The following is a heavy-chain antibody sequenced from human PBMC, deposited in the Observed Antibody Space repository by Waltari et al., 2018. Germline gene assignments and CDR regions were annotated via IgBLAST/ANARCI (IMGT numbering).Heavy chain of an antibody. Sequence: EVQLLESGGGLVQPGGYLRLSCAASGFTCSNYAMNWVRQGQGKGLGWVSAISGSGDNTFYVDSVKGRFTISRDNSKNTLYLQMNSLRAEDTAVYYCAKHLTLVRGIGPYFDYWGQGTLVTVSS. D-gene: IGHD3-10*01. V-gene: IGHV3-23*01. CDR2: ISGSGDNT. CDR3: AKHLTLVRGIGPYFDY. CDR1: GFTCSNYA. J-gene: IGHJ4*02.